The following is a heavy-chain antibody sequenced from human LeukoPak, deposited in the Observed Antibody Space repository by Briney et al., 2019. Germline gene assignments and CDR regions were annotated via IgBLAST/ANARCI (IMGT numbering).Heavy chain of an antibody. CDR3: ARDYYDSSGYYDMVDY. J-gene: IGHJ4*02. CDR1: GFTFSSYS. Sequence: GGSLRLSCAASGFTFSSYSMNWVRQAPGKGLEWDSSISSSSSYIYYADSVKGRFTISRDNAKNSLYLQMNSLRAEDTAVYYCARDYYDSSGYYDMVDYWGQGTLVTVSS. V-gene: IGHV3-21*01. CDR2: ISSSSSYI. D-gene: IGHD3-22*01.